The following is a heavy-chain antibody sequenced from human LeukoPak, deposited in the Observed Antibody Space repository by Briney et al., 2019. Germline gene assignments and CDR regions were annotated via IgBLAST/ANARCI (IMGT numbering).Heavy chain of an antibody. CDR1: GITFSNYW. V-gene: IGHV3-7*01. D-gene: IGHD3-22*01. CDR3: ATYSSLNRREFQF. Sequence: GGSLRLSCEGSGITFSNYWMGWVRQAPGKGLQCVANIKTDGSEKYYVDSVKGRFTISRDNAKNSLYLQMNSLRAEDTAVYYCATYSSLNRREFQFWGQGTLLTVSS. CDR2: IKTDGSEK. J-gene: IGHJ1*01.